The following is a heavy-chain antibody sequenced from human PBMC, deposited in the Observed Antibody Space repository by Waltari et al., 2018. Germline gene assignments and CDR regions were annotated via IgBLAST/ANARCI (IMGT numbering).Heavy chain of an antibody. D-gene: IGHD3-22*01. CDR2: IWYDGSNK. V-gene: IGHV3-33*01. J-gene: IGHJ4*02. Sequence: QVQLVESGGGVVQPGRSLRLSCAASGFTFSSYGMHWVRQAPGKGLGWVAVIWYDGSNKDYAASVKGRFTISRDNSKNTLYLQMNSLRAEDTAVYYCARELPSYDSSGYSRGPFDYWGQGTLVTVSS. CDR1: GFTFSSYG. CDR3: ARELPSYDSSGYSRGPFDY.